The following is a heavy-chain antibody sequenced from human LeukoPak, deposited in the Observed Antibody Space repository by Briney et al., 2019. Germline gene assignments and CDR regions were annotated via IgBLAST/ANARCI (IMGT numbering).Heavy chain of an antibody. CDR1: GFAFDDYA. J-gene: IGHJ2*01. CDR3: TKAKAVSRHWYFDL. Sequence: GGSLRLSCAATGFAFDDYAMHWIRQALGKGLEWVSLITWDGGSTYYADSVKGRFAISRDNTKHSLYLQMNSLRPEDTAFYYCTKAKAVSRHWYFDLWGRGTLVSVSS. V-gene: IGHV3-43D*03. CDR2: ITWDGGST. D-gene: IGHD5/OR15-5a*01.